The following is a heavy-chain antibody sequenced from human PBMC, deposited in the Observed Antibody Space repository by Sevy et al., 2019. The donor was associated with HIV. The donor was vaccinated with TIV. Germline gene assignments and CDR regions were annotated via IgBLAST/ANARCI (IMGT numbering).Heavy chain of an antibody. D-gene: IGHD2-15*01. CDR1: GFNFINYG. CDR3: AKDIRVALVVPSPGYGMDV. V-gene: IGHV3-23*01. Sequence: GSLRLSCAASGFNFINYGMSWVRQAPGKGLEWVSVISGSGDTTNYADSVKGRFVISRDNSKNTRYLQLNSLRAEDTAVYYCAKDIRVALVVPSPGYGMDVWGHGTSVTVSS. J-gene: IGHJ6*02. CDR2: ISGSGDTT.